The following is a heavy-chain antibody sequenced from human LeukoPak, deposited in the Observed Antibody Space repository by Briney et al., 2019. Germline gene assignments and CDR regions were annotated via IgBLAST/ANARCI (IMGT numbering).Heavy chain of an antibody. J-gene: IGHJ5*02. CDR2: IYYSGST. V-gene: IGHV4-59*08. D-gene: IGHD6-13*01. CDR1: GGSISSYY. CDR3: ARHQGAAAASNWFDP. Sequence: SETLSLTCTVSGGSISSYYWSWIRQPPGKGLEWIGYIYYSGSTNYNPSLKSRVTISVDTSKNQFSLKLSSVTAADTAVYYCARHQGAAAASNWFDPWGQGTLVTVSS.